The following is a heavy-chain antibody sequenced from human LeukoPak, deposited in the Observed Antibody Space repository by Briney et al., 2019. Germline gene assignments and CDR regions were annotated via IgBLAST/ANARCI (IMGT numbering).Heavy chain of an antibody. V-gene: IGHV4-4*02. D-gene: IGHD3-22*01. Sequence: SGTLSLTCAVSGGSISSSNWWSWVRQSPGKGLEWIGEIYHSGSTNYNPSLKSRVIISVDKSKNQFSLKLSSVTAADTAVYYCARGGRRYYYDSSGQGYFDYWGQGTLVTVSS. CDR1: GGSISSSNW. CDR3: ARGGRRYYYDSSGQGYFDY. J-gene: IGHJ4*02. CDR2: IYHSGST.